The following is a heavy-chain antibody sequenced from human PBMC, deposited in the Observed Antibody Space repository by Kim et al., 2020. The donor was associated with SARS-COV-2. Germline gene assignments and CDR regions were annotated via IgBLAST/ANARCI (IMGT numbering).Heavy chain of an antibody. D-gene: IGHD6-13*01. Sequence: RRVTISVDTSKNQFSLKLSSVTAADTAVYYCARAQYSSSWYGEKNWFDPWGQGTLVTVSS. J-gene: IGHJ5*02. V-gene: IGHV4-34*01. CDR3: ARAQYSSSWYGEKNWFDP.